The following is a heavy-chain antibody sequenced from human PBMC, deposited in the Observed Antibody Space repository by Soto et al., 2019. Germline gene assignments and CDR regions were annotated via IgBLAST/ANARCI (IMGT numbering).Heavy chain of an antibody. Sequence: QVQLQESGPGLVKPSETLSLTCTVSGGSISSYYWSWIRQPPGQGLEWIGYIYYSGSTNHNPPLTRRVTTSPDTSKHLDARDLSSVTAADTAVYDCARRDSGSYSSFDYWGQGTLVTVSS. CDR2: IYYSGST. CDR3: ARRDSGSYSSFDY. V-gene: IGHV4-59*08. D-gene: IGHD1-26*01. J-gene: IGHJ4*02. CDR1: GGSISSYY.